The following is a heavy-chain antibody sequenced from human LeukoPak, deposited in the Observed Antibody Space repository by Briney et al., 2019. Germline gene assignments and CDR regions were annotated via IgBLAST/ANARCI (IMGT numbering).Heavy chain of an antibody. J-gene: IGHJ4*02. Sequence: GESLKISCKGSGYSFTSYWIAWVRQMPGKGLEWMGIMYPGDSDTRYSPSFQGQVTISADKSISTAYLRWSSLKASDTAMYYRARTPSFTVTTGFYSYWGQGTLVTVSS. CDR2: MYPGDSDT. CDR1: GYSFTSYW. CDR3: ARTPSFTVTTGFYSY. V-gene: IGHV5-51*01. D-gene: IGHD4-17*01.